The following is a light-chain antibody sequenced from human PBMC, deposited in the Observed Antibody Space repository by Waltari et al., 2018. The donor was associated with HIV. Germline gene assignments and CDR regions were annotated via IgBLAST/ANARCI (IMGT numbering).Light chain of an antibody. Sequence: QSVLTQPPSVSGAPGQRVTISCTGSSSNIGASNDVHWYQQLPGTAPKLLIYRNTNRPSGVPDRFSGSKSGTSASLAITGLRAEDEVDYFCQSFDNGLSGVFGGGTKLTVL. J-gene: IGLJ2*01. CDR2: RNT. CDR1: SSNIGASND. V-gene: IGLV1-40*01. CDR3: QSFDNGLSGV.